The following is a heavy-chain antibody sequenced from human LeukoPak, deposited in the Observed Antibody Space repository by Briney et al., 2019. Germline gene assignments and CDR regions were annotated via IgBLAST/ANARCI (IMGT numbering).Heavy chain of an antibody. CDR3: AKAMTYDYSNYYYYYYMDV. CDR1: GFTFSSYA. D-gene: IGHD4-11*01. CDR2: ISGSGGST. Sequence: PGGSLRLSCAASGFTFSSYAMSWVRQAPGKGLEWVSAISGSGGSTYYADSVKGRFTISRDNSKNTLYLQMNSLRAEDTAVYYCAKAMTYDYSNYYYYYYMDVWGKGTTVTVSS. V-gene: IGHV3-23*01. J-gene: IGHJ6*03.